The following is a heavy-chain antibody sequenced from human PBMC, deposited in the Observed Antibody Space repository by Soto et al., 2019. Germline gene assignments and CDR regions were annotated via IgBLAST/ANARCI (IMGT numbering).Heavy chain of an antibody. CDR2: IWFNGGNK. V-gene: IGHV3-33*01. D-gene: IGHD2-15*01. Sequence: QVQLVESGGGVVQPGRSLRLSCAASGFTFSRYGMHWFRQAPGKGLEWVANIWFNGGNKDYADSVKGRFTISRDNSDNTMYLQMNRLRVDDTAVYYCAREDHPTEYCSGGPCYRGPLDNWGQGALVT. J-gene: IGHJ4*02. CDR1: GFTFSRYG. CDR3: AREDHPTEYCSGGPCYRGPLDN.